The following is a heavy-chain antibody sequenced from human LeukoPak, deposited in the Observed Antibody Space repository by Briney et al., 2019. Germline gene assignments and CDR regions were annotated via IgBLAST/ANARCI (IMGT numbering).Heavy chain of an antibody. D-gene: IGHD1-26*01. CDR1: GYTFTSYY. CDR2: INPSGGST. CDR3: ARDCTSGSYPMYYFDY. J-gene: IGHJ4*02. V-gene: IGHV1-46*01. Sequence: ASVKVSCKASGYTFTSYYMHWVRQAPGQGLEWMGIINPSGGSTSYAQKFQGRVTMTRDTSTSTVYVELSSLRSEDTAVYYCARDCTSGSYPMYYFDYWGQGTLVTVSS.